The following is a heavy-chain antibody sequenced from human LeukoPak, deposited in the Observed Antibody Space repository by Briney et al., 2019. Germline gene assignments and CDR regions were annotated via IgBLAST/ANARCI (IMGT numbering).Heavy chain of an antibody. V-gene: IGHV1-18*04. CDR1: GYTFTGYY. CDR2: ISTYNGNT. D-gene: IGHD6-13*01. J-gene: IGHJ4*02. CDR3: AVTTSAGTDRSFYFDY. Sequence: AASVKVSCKASGYTFTGYYMHWVRQAPGQGLEWMGWISTYNGNTYYAQKVQARVTMTTDTSTSTAYMELRSLRSDDTAVYYCAVTTSAGTDRSFYFDYWGQGTLVTVSS.